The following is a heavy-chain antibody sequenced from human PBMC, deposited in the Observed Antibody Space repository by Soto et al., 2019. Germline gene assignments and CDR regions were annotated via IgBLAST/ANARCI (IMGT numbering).Heavy chain of an antibody. V-gene: IGHV3-30*03. J-gene: IGHJ4*02. D-gene: IGHD3-16*01. Sequence: QVQLVESGGGVVQPGRSLRLSCAASGFIFSSYGMHWVRQAPGKGLEWVAVISFDGSNGDYADSVKGRFTISRDNSKNTLFLQMNSLRPDDTAIYYCAGARITYGENYFDHWGQGTLVTVSS. CDR1: GFIFSSYG. CDR3: AGARITYGENYFDH. CDR2: ISFDGSNG.